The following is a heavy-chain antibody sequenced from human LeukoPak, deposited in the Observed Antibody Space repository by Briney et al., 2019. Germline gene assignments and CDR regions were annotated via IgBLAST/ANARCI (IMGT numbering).Heavy chain of an antibody. D-gene: IGHD2-2*01. CDR2: IIGGGGSV. Sequence: GGSLRLSCAASGFTFSSYPMSWVRQTPAKGLQWVSTIIGGGGSVYYADSVKGRFTISRDNSKSTLYLQMNSLRAEDTAMYYCAARPLMPPRFDYWGQGTLVTVSS. CDR3: AARPLMPPRFDY. V-gene: IGHV3-23*01. CDR1: GFTFSSYP. J-gene: IGHJ4*02.